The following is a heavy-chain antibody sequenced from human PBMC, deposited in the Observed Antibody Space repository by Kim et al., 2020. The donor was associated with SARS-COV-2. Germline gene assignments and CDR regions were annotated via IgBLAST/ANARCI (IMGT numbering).Heavy chain of an antibody. CDR3: ASLIGAVGNFDY. V-gene: IGHV1-3*04. J-gene: IGHJ4*02. D-gene: IGHD6-13*01. CDR2: ISTGNGDT. CDR1: GYTFTRYA. Sequence: ASVKVSCKTSGYTFTRYAIHWVRQAPGQRIEWMGWISTGNGDTKYSQKFQGRVTITRDTSASTAYMDLSSLTSEDTAMYYCASLIGAVGNFDYWGQGTLVTVSS.